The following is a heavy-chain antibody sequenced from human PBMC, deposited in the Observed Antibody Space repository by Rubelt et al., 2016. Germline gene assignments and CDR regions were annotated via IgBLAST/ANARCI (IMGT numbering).Heavy chain of an antibody. CDR2: IYSGGST. D-gene: IGHD5-18*01. CDR3: TTDQLFPSYSYGKPDY. J-gene: IGHJ4*02. V-gene: IGHV3-53*01. Sequence: GLEWVSVIYSGGSTYYADSVEGRFTISRHNSKNTLYLQMNSLKTEDTAVYYCTTDQLFPSYSYGKPDYWGQGTLVTVSS.